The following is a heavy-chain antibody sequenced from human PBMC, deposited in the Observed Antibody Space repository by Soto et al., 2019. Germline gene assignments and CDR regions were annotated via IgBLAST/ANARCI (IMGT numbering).Heavy chain of an antibody. Sequence: QVHLQESGPGLVKPSGTLSLACTVSGASVRNVLYYLSWIRQPPGKGLEWIGYFYYSGSNNYNPNLSSRVNISLDTSKSHVSLKLNYVTAADTAVYFCARDGYNGYDSPCFAYSNGVSVWGQWTTVTAS. J-gene: IGHJ6*02. CDR1: GASVRNVLYY. D-gene: IGHD5-12*01. V-gene: IGHV4-61*01. CDR2: FYYSGSN. CDR3: ARDGYNGYDSPCFAYSNGVSV.